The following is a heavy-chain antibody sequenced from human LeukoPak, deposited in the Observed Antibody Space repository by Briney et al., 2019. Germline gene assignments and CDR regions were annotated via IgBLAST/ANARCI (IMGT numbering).Heavy chain of an antibody. V-gene: IGHV4-4*07. CDR2: IYTSGST. Sequence: SETLSLTCTVSGGSLSSYYWSWLRQPAGKGLEWIGRIYTSGSTNYNPSLKSRVTMSVDTSKNQFSLKLSSVTAADTAMYYCARDIRPLGGGIWSRREYSSGWFFDYWGQGTLVTVSS. D-gene: IGHD6-19*01. CDR3: ARDIRPLGGGIWSRREYSSGWFFDY. J-gene: IGHJ4*02. CDR1: GGSLSSYY.